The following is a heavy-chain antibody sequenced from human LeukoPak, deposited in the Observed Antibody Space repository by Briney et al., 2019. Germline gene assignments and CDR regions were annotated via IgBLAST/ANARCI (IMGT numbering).Heavy chain of an antibody. CDR1: GFTFSSYS. CDR2: ISSSSSYI. CDR3: ARDKDPYGAGSYWL. Sequence: SRGSLRLSCAASGFTFSSYSMNWVRQAPGKGLEWVSSISSSSSYIYYADSVKGRFTISRDNAKNSLYLQMNSLRAEDTALYYCARDKDPYGAGSYWLWGQGTLVTVSS. D-gene: IGHD3-10*01. V-gene: IGHV3-21*04. J-gene: IGHJ4*02.